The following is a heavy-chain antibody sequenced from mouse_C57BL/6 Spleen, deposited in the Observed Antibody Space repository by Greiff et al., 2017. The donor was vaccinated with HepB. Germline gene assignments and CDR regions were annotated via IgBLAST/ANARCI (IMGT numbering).Heavy chain of an antibody. J-gene: IGHJ2*01. D-gene: IGHD2-2*01. CDR2: IHPNSGST. V-gene: IGHV1-64*01. CDR1: GYTFTSYW. CDR3: ARERGYYFDY. Sequence: VKLQQPGAELVKPGASVKLSCKASGYTFTSYWMHWVKQRPGQGLEWIGMIHPNSGSTNYNEKFKSKATLTVDKSSSTAYMQLSSLTSEDSAVYYCARERGYYFDYWGQGTTLTVSS.